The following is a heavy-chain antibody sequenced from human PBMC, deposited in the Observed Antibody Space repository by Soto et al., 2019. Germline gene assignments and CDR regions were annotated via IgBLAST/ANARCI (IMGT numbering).Heavy chain of an antibody. CDR3: AKDRAAAAGNYYSYGMDV. J-gene: IGHJ6*02. CDR1: GFTVSSNY. CDR2: ISGSGGST. V-gene: IGHV3-23*01. Sequence: GGSLRLSCAASGFTVSSNYMSWVRQAPGKGLEWVSAISGSGGSTYYADSVKGRFTISRDNSKNTLYLQMNSLKAEDTAVYYCAKDRAAAAGNYYSYGMDVWGQGTTVTVSS. D-gene: IGHD6-13*01.